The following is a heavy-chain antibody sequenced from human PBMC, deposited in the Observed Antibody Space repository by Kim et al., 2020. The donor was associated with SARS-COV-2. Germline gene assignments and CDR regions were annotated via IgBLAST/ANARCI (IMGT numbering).Heavy chain of an antibody. V-gene: IGHV4-39*01. CDR2: IYYSGST. CDR3: ARLQGILNWFDP. J-gene: IGHJ5*02. D-gene: IGHD6-13*01. CDR1: GGSISSSSYY. Sequence: TLSLTCTVSGGSISSSSYYWGWIRQPPGKGLEWIGSIYYSGSTYYNPSLKSRVTISVDTSKNQFSLKLSSVTAADTAVYYCARLQGILNWFDPWGQGTLVTVSS.